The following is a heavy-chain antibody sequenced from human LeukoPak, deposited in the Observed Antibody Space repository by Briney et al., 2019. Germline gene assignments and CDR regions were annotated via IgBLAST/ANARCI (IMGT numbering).Heavy chain of an antibody. CDR1: GGSISSSSYY. D-gene: IGHD3-22*01. J-gene: IGHJ5*02. CDR2: IYYSGST. Sequence: SETLSLTCTVSGGSISSSSYYWGWIRQPPGKGLEWIRSIYYSGSTYYNPSLKSRVTISVDTSKNQFSLKLSSVTAADTAVYYCAKSRRGNRSGSYNWFDPWGQGTLVTVSS. CDR3: AKSRRGNRSGSYNWFDP. V-gene: IGHV4-39*01.